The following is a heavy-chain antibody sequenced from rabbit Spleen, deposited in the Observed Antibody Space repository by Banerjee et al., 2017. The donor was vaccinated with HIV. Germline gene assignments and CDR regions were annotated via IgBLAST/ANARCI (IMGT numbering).Heavy chain of an antibody. CDR3: ARGAGSSNWGYGL. CDR1: GFSFSSSYW. J-gene: IGHJ4*01. D-gene: IGHD8-1*01. Sequence: QEQLEESGGDLVKPEGSLTLTCTVSGFSFSSSYWICWVRQAPGKGLEWIACIYAGGSDNTYYASWAKGRFTISKTSSTTVTLQMTSLTAADTATHFCARGAGSSNWGYGLWGQGTLVTVS. CDR2: IYAGGSDNT. V-gene: IGHV1S45*01.